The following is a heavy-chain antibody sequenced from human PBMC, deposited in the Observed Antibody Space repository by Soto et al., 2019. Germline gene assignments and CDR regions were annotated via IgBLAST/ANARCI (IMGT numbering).Heavy chain of an antibody. V-gene: IGHV3-72*01. D-gene: IGHD3-22*01. Sequence: EVQLVESGGGLVQPGGSLRLSCAASGLTFSDHYMEWVRQAPGKGLEWVGRSRNRANSYSTEYAESVKGRFIISRDDSKNSVYLQVNSLKTEDTAVYYCTRASFYDSSGYFQRAFDIWGQGTLVTVSS. J-gene: IGHJ3*02. CDR3: TRASFYDSSGYFQRAFDI. CDR2: SRNRANSYST. CDR1: GLTFSDHY.